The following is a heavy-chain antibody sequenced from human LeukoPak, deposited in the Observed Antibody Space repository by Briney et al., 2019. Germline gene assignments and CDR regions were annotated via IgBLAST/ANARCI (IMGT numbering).Heavy chain of an antibody. CDR1: GGSISSYY. CDR2: IYTSGST. CDR3: ARELYSKGSGHPSTQFDP. J-gene: IGHJ5*02. V-gene: IGHV4-4*07. Sequence: SETLSLTCTVSGGSISSYYWSWIRQPPGKGLEWIGRIYTSGSTNYNPSLKSRVTMSVGTSKNQFSLKLSSVTAADTAVYYCARELYSKGSGHPSTQFDPWGQGTLVTVSS. D-gene: IGHD6-19*01.